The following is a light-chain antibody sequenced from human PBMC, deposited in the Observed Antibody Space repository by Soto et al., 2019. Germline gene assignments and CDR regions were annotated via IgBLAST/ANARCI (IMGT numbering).Light chain of an antibody. J-gene: IGLJ1*01. CDR2: QDN. CDR3: QSYDDSSHV. V-gene: IGLV6-57*01. CDR1: SGSIASNF. Sequence: FMLTQPHSVSESPGKTVTISCTRSSGSIASNFVQWSQQRPGSSPTTVIYQDNQRPSGVPHRFSGSIDRSSNSASLTISGLRTEDEADYYCQSYDDSSHVFGTGTKVTVL.